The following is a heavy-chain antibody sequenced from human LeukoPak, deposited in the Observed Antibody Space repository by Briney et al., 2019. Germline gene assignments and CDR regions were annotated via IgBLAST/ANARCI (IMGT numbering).Heavy chain of an antibody. CDR2: IYSSGST. Sequence: SETLSLTCIVSGDSINSYYRSWIRQPAGKGLEWVGAIYSSGSTTYSPSLKSRVTMSVDTSKNQYSLKLSPVTAADSAVYYCARGSSGWFLHFFDPWGQGTLVTVSS. CDR3: ARGSSGWFLHFFDP. V-gene: IGHV4-4*07. D-gene: IGHD6-19*01. CDR1: GDSINSYY. J-gene: IGHJ5*02.